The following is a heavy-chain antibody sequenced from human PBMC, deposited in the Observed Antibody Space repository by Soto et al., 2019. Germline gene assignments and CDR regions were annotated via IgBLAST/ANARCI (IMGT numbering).Heavy chain of an antibody. Sequence: PSETLSLTCTLLCGSISSYYWRWIRQPPGKGLEWIGYIDYSGSTNYKPSLKSRVTISVDTSKNQFPLKLSSVTAADTAVYYCARHYGRKFVEILYFEYWGQGTLVTVSS. CDR3: ARHYGRKFVEILYFEY. J-gene: IGHJ4*02. CDR2: IDYSGST. CDR1: CGSISSYY. D-gene: IGHD4-17*01. V-gene: IGHV4-59*08.